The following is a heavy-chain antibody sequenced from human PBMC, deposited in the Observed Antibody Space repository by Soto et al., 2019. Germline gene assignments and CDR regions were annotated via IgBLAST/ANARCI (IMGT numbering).Heavy chain of an antibody. J-gene: IGHJ4*02. Sequence: PSETLSLTCTVSGGSLSNYCLNWIRQPPGKGLEWIGYIHYTGSTNYNPSLKSRITILVDTSKNQFSLKMNSVTAADTAVYYCATGSGWLTDYWGQGALVTVS. CDR1: GGSLSNYC. CDR2: IHYTGST. CDR3: ATGSGWLTDY. V-gene: IGHV4-59*08. D-gene: IGHD6-19*01.